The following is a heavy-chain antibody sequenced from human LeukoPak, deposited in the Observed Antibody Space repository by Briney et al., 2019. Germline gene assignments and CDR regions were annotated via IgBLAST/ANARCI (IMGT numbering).Heavy chain of an antibody. D-gene: IGHD4-11*01. CDR2: ISGSGGTT. J-gene: IGHJ3*02. CDR3: AKDASTVVAKAFHI. CDR1: ILSPSGYG. Sequence: GGSLRLSCSPSILSPSGYGTGSVRQAPGKGLEWVSSISGSGGTTYYADSVKGRFTISRDNSKNTLYLQMNSLRADDTAVYSCAKDASTVVAKAFHIWGQGTMVTVS. V-gene: IGHV3-23*01.